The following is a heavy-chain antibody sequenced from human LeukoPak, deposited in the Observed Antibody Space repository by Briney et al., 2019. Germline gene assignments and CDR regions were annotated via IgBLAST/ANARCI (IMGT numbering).Heavy chain of an antibody. J-gene: IGHJ4*02. CDR1: GFTFSSYG. Sequence: GGSLRLSCAASGFTFSSYGMHWVRQAPGKGLEWVANIKQDGSEQYYVDSVKGRFTVSRDNAKNSLHLQMNSLRVEDTAVYYCAGGSGWTTNYWGQGTLVTVSS. CDR3: AGGSGWTTNY. CDR2: IKQDGSEQ. V-gene: IGHV3-7*04. D-gene: IGHD3-3*01.